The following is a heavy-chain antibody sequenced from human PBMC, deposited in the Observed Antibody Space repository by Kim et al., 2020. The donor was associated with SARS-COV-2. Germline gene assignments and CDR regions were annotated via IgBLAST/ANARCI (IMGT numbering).Heavy chain of an antibody. J-gene: IGHJ4*02. CDR1: GGSISSSSYY. V-gene: IGHV4-39*01. CDR3: ARQPGLLRNTPYFDY. Sequence: SETLSLTCTVSGGSISSSSYYWGWIRQPPGKGLEWIGSIYYSGSTYYNPSLKSRVTISVDTSKNQFSLKLSSVTAADTAVYYCARQPGLLRNTPYFDYWGQGTLVTVSS. CDR2: IYYSGST.